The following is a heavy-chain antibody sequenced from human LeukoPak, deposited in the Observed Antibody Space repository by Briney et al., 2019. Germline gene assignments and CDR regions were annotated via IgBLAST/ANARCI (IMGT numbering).Heavy chain of an antibody. V-gene: IGHV3-30*18. CDR1: GFTFSRYG. J-gene: IGHJ5*02. CDR2: ISYDGSNK. D-gene: IGHD3-10*01. CDR3: AKGSMVRGVLSISPYNLFDP. Sequence: PGGSLRLPCAASGFTFSRYGMHWVRQAPGKGLEWVAVISYDGSNKYYADSVKGRFTISRDNSKNTLYLQMNSLRAEDTAVYYCAKGSMVRGVLSISPYNLFDPWGQGTLVTVSS.